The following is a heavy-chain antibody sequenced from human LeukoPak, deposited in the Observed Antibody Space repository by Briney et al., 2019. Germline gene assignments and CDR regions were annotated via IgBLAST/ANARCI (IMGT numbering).Heavy chain of an antibody. D-gene: IGHD1-26*01. CDR2: IWYDGSNK. J-gene: IGHJ4*02. V-gene: IGHV3-30*02. Sequence: GGSLRLSCAASGFTFSTYGMHWVRQAPDKGLEWVAVIWYDGSNKYYADSVKGRFTISRDNSKNTLYLQMNSLRAEDTAVYYCAKDSSGSYYNWGQGTLVTVSS. CDR3: AKDSSGSYYN. CDR1: GFTFSTYG.